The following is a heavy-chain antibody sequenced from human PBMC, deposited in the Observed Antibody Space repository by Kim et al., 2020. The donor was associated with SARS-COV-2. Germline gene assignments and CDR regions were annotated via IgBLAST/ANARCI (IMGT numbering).Heavy chain of an antibody. Sequence: GGSLRLSCAASGFTFSSYWVNWVRQAPGKGLEWVANIKEDGSEKYYVDSVKGRFTISRDNAKNSVYLQMNSLRAEDTAIYYCHGGVYWGQRTLVTVTS. V-gene: IGHV3-7*01. D-gene: IGHD3-16*01. CDR3: HGGVY. CDR2: IKEDGSEK. J-gene: IGHJ4*02. CDR1: GFTFSSYW.